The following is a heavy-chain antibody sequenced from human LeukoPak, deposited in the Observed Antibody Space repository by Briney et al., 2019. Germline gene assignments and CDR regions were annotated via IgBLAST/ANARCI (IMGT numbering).Heavy chain of an antibody. CDR1: GFTFTRYW. Sequence: GGSLRLTCAASGFTFTRYWMAWVRQAPGKGLEWVAVISYDGSNKYYADSVKGRFTISRDNSKNTLYLQMNSLRAEDTAVYYCARALQQWLVTVDYWGQGTLVTVSS. CDR2: ISYDGSNK. D-gene: IGHD6-19*01. J-gene: IGHJ4*02. V-gene: IGHV3-30-3*01. CDR3: ARALQQWLVTVDY.